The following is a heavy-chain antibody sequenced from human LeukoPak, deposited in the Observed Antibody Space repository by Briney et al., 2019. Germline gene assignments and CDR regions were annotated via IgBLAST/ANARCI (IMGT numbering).Heavy chain of an antibody. D-gene: IGHD3-10*01. CDR2: IYTSGST. V-gene: IGHV4-61*02. CDR1: GGSISSGSYY. CDR3: ARDVLLWFGELLSPFNWFDP. Sequence: PSQTLSLTCTVSGGSISSGSYYWSWIRQPAGEGLEWIGRIYTSGSTNYNPSLKSRVTMSVDTSKNQFSLKLSSVTAADTAVYYCARDVLLWFGELLSPFNWFDPWGQGTLVTVSS. J-gene: IGHJ5*02.